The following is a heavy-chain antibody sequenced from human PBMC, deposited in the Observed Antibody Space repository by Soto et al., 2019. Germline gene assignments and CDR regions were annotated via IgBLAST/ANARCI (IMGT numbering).Heavy chain of an antibody. D-gene: IGHD1-1*01. CDR3: GRGRMEDY. CDR1: GYTFSNYD. V-gene: IGHV1-8*01. CDR2: MNPNSGNT. J-gene: IGHJ4*02. Sequence: QVQLVQSGAEVKKPGASVKVSCKASGYTFSNYDINWVRQATGQGLEWMGWMNPNSGNTGYAQKFQGRVSMTRNNSQSTAYMELSSPSPGDTGVYFRGRGRMEDYWGQGTLVTVSS.